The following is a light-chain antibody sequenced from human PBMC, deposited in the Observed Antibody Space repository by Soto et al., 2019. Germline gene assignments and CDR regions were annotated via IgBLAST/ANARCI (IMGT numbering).Light chain of an antibody. CDR3: QQRSDWPPRS. V-gene: IGKV3-11*01. J-gene: IGKJ1*01. CDR1: QSLSTY. Sequence: EIVLTQSPATLSLSPGERASLSCMASQSLSTYLAWSQQKPGQAPRLLICAPSNRATGIPARFSGGGSGTDFTLSITSLEPEDFAVYYCQQRSDWPPRSFGHGTRVEIK. CDR2: APS.